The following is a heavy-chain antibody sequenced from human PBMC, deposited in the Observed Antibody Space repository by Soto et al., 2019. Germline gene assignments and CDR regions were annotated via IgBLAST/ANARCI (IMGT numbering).Heavy chain of an antibody. J-gene: IGHJ6*02. D-gene: IGHD6-19*01. Sequence: PSQSLSLTSTVSGGSISSYYWSWIRQPPGKGLEWIGYIYYSGSTNYNPSLKSRVTISVDTSKNQFSLKLSSVTAADTAVYYCARDRPAVAGRNYYYYGMDVWGQGTTVTVSS. V-gene: IGHV4-59*01. CDR1: GGSISSYY. CDR3: ARDRPAVAGRNYYYYGMDV. CDR2: IYYSGST.